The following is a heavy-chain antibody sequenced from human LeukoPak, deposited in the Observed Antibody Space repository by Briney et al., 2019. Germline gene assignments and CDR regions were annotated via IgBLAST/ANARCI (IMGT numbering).Heavy chain of an antibody. CDR2: IRYDGSNK. CDR3: AKDIFTDLFYFDY. J-gene: IGHJ4*02. CDR1: GFTFSSYG. Sequence: GGSLRLSCAASGFTFSSYGMHWVRQAPGKGLEWVAFIRYDGSNKYYADSVEGRFTISRDNSKNTLYLQMNSLRAEDTAVYYCAKDIFTDLFYFDYWGQGTLVTVSS. V-gene: IGHV3-30*02.